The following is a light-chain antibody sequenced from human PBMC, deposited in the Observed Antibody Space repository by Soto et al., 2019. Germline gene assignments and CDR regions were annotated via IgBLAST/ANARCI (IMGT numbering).Light chain of an antibody. V-gene: IGKV1-39*01. Sequence: DIQMTQSPSSLSASVGDRVTITCRASQHISTYLKWYQQETGKAPNLLIYAASSLQSGVPSRFSGSGAGTDFNLTISSLQPEDFATDYCRQSYDSPITSGQGTRVEIK. CDR2: AAS. CDR3: RQSYDSPIT. CDR1: QHISTY. J-gene: IGKJ5*01.